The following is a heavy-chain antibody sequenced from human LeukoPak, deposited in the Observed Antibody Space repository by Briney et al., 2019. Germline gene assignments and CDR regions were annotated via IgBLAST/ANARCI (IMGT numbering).Heavy chain of an antibody. CDR1: GYTFTSYG. V-gene: IGHV1-18*01. CDR3: ATDHIVGAHYGMDV. Sequence: ASVKVSCKASGYTFTSYGISWVRQAPGQGLEWMGWVSAYNGNTNYAQKFQGRVTMTEDTSTDTAYMELSSLRSEDTAVYYCATDHIVGAHYGMDVWGQGTTVTVSS. J-gene: IGHJ6*02. D-gene: IGHD1-26*01. CDR2: VSAYNGNT.